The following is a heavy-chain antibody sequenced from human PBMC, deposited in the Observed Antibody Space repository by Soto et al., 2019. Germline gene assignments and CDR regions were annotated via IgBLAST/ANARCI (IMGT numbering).Heavy chain of an antibody. D-gene: IGHD3-10*01. CDR2: IIPMYGPA. J-gene: IGHJ5*02. CDR1: GGTFSSYA. CDR3: AIVTSMVRGLIDNWFEP. V-gene: IGHV1-69*01. Sequence: QVPLVQSGAEVKKPGSSVTVSCKASGGTFSSYAIHWVRQAPGQGLEWMGGIIPMYGPAKYEQRFQGRVTITGDESKTTAYMELTSLTSQDRAVYYCAIVTSMVRGLIDNWFEPWGHGTRVTVSS.